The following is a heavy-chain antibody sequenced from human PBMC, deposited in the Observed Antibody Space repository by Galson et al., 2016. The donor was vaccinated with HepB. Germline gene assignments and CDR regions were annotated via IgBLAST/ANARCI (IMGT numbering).Heavy chain of an antibody. D-gene: IGHD4-17*01. CDR3: ARDNPHGDYIGTYHYYGMDV. Sequence: SLRLSCAASGFDFSSFGMNWVRQAPGKGLEWVSFIGRSGSYIYYEDSVRGRVTISRDNAKNSLYLQMNSLRVEDTAVYFCARDNPHGDYIGTYHYYGMDVWGQGTTVTVSS. V-gene: IGHV3-21*06. J-gene: IGHJ6*02. CDR1: GFDFSSFG. CDR2: IGRSGSYI.